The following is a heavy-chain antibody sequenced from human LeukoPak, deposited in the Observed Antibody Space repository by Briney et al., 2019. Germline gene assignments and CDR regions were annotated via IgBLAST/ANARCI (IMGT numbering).Heavy chain of an antibody. J-gene: IGHJ4*02. CDR3: ARPYREYQLLSPLDY. Sequence: ASVKVSSKASGYTFTSYYMHWVRQAPGQGLEWMGIINPSGGSASYAQKFQGRVTTTRDMSTSTVYMELSSLRSEDTAVYYCARPYREYQLLSPLDYWGQGTLVTVSS. V-gene: IGHV1-46*01. CDR1: GYTFTSYY. CDR2: INPSGGSA. D-gene: IGHD2-2*01.